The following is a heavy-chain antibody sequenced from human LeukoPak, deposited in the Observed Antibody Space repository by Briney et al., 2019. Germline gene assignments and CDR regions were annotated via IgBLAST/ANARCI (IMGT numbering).Heavy chain of an antibody. Sequence: GGSLRLSCAASGFTFSGYVMTWVRQPPGKGLQWVADISGSGGSTYYADSVKGRFTISRDNSKNTLYLQMNSLRAEDTAVYYCAKDRVYCSGGSCYAHAFDIWGQGTMVTVSS. CDR3: AKDRVYCSGGSCYAHAFDI. V-gene: IGHV3-23*01. CDR2: ISGSGGST. J-gene: IGHJ3*02. D-gene: IGHD2-15*01. CDR1: GFTFSGYV.